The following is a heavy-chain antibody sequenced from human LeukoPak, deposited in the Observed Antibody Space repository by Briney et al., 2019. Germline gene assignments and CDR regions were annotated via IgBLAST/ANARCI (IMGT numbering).Heavy chain of an antibody. CDR1: GGSISSSSYY. V-gene: IGHV4-39*01. Sequence: SETLSLTCIVPGGSISSSSYYWAWIRQSPGKGPEWIGTFSSGGNTYYNPSLKSRVAISVDTSKNQFSLQLTSMTAADTAVYYCARLRAMAGHRGGFDFWGRGTMVTVCS. J-gene: IGHJ3*01. CDR2: FSSGGNT. D-gene: IGHD6-19*01. CDR3: ARLRAMAGHRGGFDF.